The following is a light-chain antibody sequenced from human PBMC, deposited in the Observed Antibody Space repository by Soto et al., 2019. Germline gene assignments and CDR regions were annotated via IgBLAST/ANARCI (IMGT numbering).Light chain of an antibody. V-gene: IGKV1-5*03. CDR1: QSISSW. Sequence: IQMTQSPSTLSASVGDRVTITCRASQSISSWLAWYQQKPGKAPKLLIYKASSLESGVPSRFSGSGSGTEFTLTISSLQPDDFATHYCQQYNSLYTFGHGTKLEMK. J-gene: IGKJ2*01. CDR2: KAS. CDR3: QQYNSLYT.